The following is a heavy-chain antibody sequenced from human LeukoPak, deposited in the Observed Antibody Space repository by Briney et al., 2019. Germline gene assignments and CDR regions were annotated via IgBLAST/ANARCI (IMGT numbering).Heavy chain of an antibody. CDR2: IYYSGST. D-gene: IGHD6-6*01. V-gene: IGHV4-31*03. CDR3: ARNAATRRSYIDS. CDR1: GGSISSGGYY. Sequence: SQTLSLTCTVSGGSISSGGYYWSWIRQHPGKGLEWIGYIYYSGSTYYNPSLQSRVTISVDTSKNQFSLQLSSVTAADTAVYYCARNAATRRSYIDSWGQGTLVTVSS. J-gene: IGHJ4*02.